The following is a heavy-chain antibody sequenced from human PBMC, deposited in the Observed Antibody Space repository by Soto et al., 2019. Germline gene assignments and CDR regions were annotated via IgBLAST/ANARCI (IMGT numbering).Heavy chain of an antibody. D-gene: IGHD2-15*01. CDR3: AREILHCGGVSCYSVDY. CDR1: GFTFSSCS. J-gene: IGHJ4*02. CDR2: LSSDGGAK. V-gene: IGHV3-30-3*01. Sequence: QVQLVESGGGVVQPGRSLRLSCVASGFTFSSCSMHWVRQAPGNGLEWVSVLSSDGGAKYYADSVKGRFTISRDNFRNTLYLQIDSLRAEDTAVYYCAREILHCGGVSCYSVDYWGQGTLVTVSS.